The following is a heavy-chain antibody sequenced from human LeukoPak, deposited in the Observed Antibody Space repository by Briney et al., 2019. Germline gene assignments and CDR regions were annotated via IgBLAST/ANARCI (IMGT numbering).Heavy chain of an antibody. CDR1: GYTFTGYY. CDR3: ARVPRRGDPFDP. V-gene: IGHV1-2*02. J-gene: IGHJ5*02. Sequence: GASVKVSCKASGYTFTGYYMHWVRQAPGQGLEWMGWINPNSGGTNYAQKFQDRVIMTRNISISTAYLELSSLRSEDTAVYYCARVPRRGDPFDPWGQGTLVTVSS. D-gene: IGHD3-10*01. CDR2: INPNSGGT.